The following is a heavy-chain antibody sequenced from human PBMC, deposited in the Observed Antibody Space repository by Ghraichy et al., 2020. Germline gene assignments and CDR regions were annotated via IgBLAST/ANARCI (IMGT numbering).Heavy chain of an antibody. J-gene: IGHJ5*02. CDR2: ISGSGGST. Sequence: GESLNISCAASGFTFSSYAMSWVRQAPGKGLEWVSAISGSGGSTYYADSVKGRFTISRDNSKNTLYLQMNSLRAEDTAVYYCAKTTNYYDSSDPWGQGTLVTVSS. CDR1: GFTFSSYA. D-gene: IGHD3-22*01. CDR3: AKTTNYYDSSDP. V-gene: IGHV3-23*01.